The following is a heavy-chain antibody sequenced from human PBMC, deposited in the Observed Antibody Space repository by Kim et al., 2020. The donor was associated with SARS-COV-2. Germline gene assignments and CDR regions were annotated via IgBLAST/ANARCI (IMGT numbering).Heavy chain of an antibody. Sequence: YAQGFTGRFVFSLDTSVSTAYLQSSSLKAEDTAVYYCARGIVGATKGFDYWGQGTLVTVSS. D-gene: IGHD1-26*01. J-gene: IGHJ4*02. V-gene: IGHV7-4-1*02. CDR3: ARGIVGATKGFDY.